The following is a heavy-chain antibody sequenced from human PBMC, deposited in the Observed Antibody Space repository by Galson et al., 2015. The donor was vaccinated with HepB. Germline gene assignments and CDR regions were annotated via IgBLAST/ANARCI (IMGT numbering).Heavy chain of an antibody. J-gene: IGHJ4*02. Sequence: SLRLSCAASGFTFSNYGMHWVRQAPGKGLEWVAFIGYDGSKKYYADSVKGRFTISRDNSKNTLYLQMNSLRAEDTAVYYCAKDASNYYIHYWAQGTLVTISS. D-gene: IGHD4-11*01. V-gene: IGHV3-30*02. CDR2: IGYDGSKK. CDR3: AKDASNYYIHY. CDR1: GFTFSNYG.